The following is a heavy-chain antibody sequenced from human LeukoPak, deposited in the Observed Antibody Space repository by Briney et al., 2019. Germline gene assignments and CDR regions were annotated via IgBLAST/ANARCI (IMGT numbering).Heavy chain of an antibody. D-gene: IGHD6-19*01. CDR2: ISGSGGST. J-gene: IGHJ6*02. CDR3: AKVYSSGWPAREGMDV. V-gene: IGHV3-23*01. Sequence: GGSLRLSCAASGFTFSSYAMSWVRQAPGKGLEWVSAISGSGGSTYYADSVKGRFTISRDNSKNTLYLQMNSLRAEDTAVYYCAKVYSSGWPAREGMDVWGQGTTVTVSS. CDR1: GFTFSSYA.